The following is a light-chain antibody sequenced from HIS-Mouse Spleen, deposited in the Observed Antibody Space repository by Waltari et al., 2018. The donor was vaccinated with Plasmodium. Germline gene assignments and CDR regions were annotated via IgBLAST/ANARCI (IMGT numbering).Light chain of an antibody. CDR2: AAS. J-gene: IGKJ5*01. V-gene: IGKV1-27*01. CDR1: QGISNY. Sequence: IQMTLTPSPPSASVGARDTVTCRASQGISNYLAWYQQKPGKVPKLLIYAASTLQSGVPSRFSGSGSGTEFTLTISSLQPEDVATYYCQKYNSAPHTFGQGTRLEIK. CDR3: QKYNSAPHT.